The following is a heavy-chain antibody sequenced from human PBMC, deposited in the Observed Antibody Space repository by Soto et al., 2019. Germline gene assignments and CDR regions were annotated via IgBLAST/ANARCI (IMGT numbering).Heavy chain of an antibody. Sequence: PSETLSLPCAVSGFSLSSGNYWGWIRKHPGKGLEWIGSVYHGGNTYYNPSLKSRVSISIDLSKNQFSLKLTSVTAADTAAYYCARARWYDAFNVWGQGTVVTVSS. CDR2: VYHGGNT. CDR3: ARARWYDAFNV. D-gene: IGHD2-15*01. J-gene: IGHJ3*01. V-gene: IGHV4-38-2*01. CDR1: GFSLSSGNY.